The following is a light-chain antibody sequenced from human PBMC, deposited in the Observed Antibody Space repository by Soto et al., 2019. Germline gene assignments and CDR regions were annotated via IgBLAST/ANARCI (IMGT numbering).Light chain of an antibody. V-gene: IGKV1-5*01. CDR3: PQYNSYS. CDR2: HAS. CDR1: QTISNW. Sequence: DIQMTQSPSTLSGSVGDRGTIACRASQTISNWLAWYQQKPGTATKVLIYHASNLQSGVPSRFSGSGSGTELTLTISSLQPDDFATYYCPQYNSYSLGKGTKVDIK. J-gene: IGKJ1*01.